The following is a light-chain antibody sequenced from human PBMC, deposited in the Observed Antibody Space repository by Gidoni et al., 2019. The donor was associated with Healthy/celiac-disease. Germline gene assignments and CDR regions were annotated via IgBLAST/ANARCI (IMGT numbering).Light chain of an antibody. CDR2: SNN. CDR3: AAWDDSLNGQVV. CDR1: SSNIGSNT. V-gene: IGLV1-44*01. J-gene: IGLJ2*01. Sequence: QSVLTQPPSASGTPGHRVTISCSGSSSNIGSNTVTWYQQLPGTAPKLLIYSNNQRPSGVPDRFSGSKSGTSASLAISGLQSEDEADYYCAAWDDSLNGQVVFGGGTKLTVL.